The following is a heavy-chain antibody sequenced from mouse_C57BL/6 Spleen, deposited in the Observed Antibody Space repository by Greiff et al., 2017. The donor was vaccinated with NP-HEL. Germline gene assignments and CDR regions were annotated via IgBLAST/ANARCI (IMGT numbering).Heavy chain of an antibody. J-gene: IGHJ2*01. V-gene: IGHV1-26*01. CDR1: GYTFTDYY. CDR3: ARGETRFDY. Sequence: VQLQQSGPELVKPGASVKISCKASGYTFTDYYMNWVKQSHGKSLEWIGDINPNNGGTSYNQKFKGKATLTVDKSSSTAYMELRSLTSEDSAVYYCARGETRFDYWGQGTTLTVSS. CDR2: INPNNGGT.